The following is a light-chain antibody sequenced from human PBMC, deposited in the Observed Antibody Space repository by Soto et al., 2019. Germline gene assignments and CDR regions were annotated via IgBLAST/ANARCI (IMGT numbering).Light chain of an antibody. V-gene: IGLV2-23*01. CDR3: CSYVGSSTYV. CDR2: EGT. Sequence: SVLTQPASVSGSPGQSITTSCTGTSSDVGTYNLVSWYQQHPGKAPKLMVYEGTKRPSGVSNRFSGSKSGNTASLTISGLQAEDEADYYCCSYVGSSTYVFGTGTKVTVL. CDR1: SSDVGTYNL. J-gene: IGLJ1*01.